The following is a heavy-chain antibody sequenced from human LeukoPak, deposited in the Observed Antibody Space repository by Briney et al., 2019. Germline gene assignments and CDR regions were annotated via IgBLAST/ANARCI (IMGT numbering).Heavy chain of an antibody. CDR3: AKDIIPREWELPGNDAFDI. CDR2: ISWNSGSI. D-gene: IGHD1-26*01. Sequence: PGRSLRLSCAASGFTFDDYAMHWVRQAPGKGLEWVSGISWNSGSIGYADSVKGRFTISRDNAKNSLYLQMNSLRAEDTALYYCAKDIIPREWELPGNDAFDIWGQGTMVTVSS. J-gene: IGHJ3*02. CDR1: GFTFDDYA. V-gene: IGHV3-9*01.